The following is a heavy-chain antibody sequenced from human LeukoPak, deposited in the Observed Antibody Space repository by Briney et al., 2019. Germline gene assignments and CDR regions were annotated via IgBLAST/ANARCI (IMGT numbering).Heavy chain of an antibody. J-gene: IGHJ4*02. V-gene: IGHV3-23*01. CDR2: ISGSGGST. CDR1: GFTFSSYG. D-gene: IGHD6-13*01. Sequence: GGTLRLSCAASGFTFSSYGMSWVRQAPGKGLEWVSAISGSGGSTYYADSVKGRFTISRDNSKNTLYLQMNSLRAEDTAVYYCASGSWYVDTPPYWGQGTLVTVSS. CDR3: ASGSWYVDTPPY.